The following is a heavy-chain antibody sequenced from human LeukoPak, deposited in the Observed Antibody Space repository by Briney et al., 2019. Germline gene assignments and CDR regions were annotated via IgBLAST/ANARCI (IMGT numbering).Heavy chain of an antibody. CDR1: GFTLSRYW. Sequence: GGSLRLPCAASGFTLSRYWMTWVRQAPGKGLEFVACIKQDGNEKYYVGSVKGRFTVSRDTATNSLHLQMNSLRVEDTAMYYCANVGDGYSDAFYIWGQGTMVTVSS. J-gene: IGHJ3*02. CDR2: IKQDGNEK. D-gene: IGHD5-24*01. V-gene: IGHV3-7*01. CDR3: ANVGDGYSDAFYI.